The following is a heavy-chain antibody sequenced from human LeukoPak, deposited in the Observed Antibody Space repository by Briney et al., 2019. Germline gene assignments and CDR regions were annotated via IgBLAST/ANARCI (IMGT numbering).Heavy chain of an antibody. Sequence: ASVKVSCKASGYTFTGYYMHWVRQAPGQGLEWMGWINPNSGGTNYAQKLQGWVTMTRDTSISTAYMELSRLRSDDTAVYYCARGGPLWFGESQYFQHWGQGTLVTVSS. D-gene: IGHD3-10*01. CDR3: ARGGPLWFGESQYFQH. V-gene: IGHV1-2*04. J-gene: IGHJ1*01. CDR1: GYTFTGYY. CDR2: INPNSGGT.